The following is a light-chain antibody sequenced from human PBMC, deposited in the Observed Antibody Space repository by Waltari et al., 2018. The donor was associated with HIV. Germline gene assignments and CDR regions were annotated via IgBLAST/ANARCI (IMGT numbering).Light chain of an antibody. J-gene: IGLJ1*01. CDR2: LRRDGSH. Sequence: QVVLTQSPSASASLGASVKLTCTLSSGHSSYAIAWHQQPPEKGPRYLMKLRRDGSHTKGDGIPDRFSGSSSGAERYLTISSLQSEDEADYYCQTWDTGIRVFGFGTKVTVL. V-gene: IGLV4-69*02. CDR1: SGHSSYA. CDR3: QTWDTGIRV.